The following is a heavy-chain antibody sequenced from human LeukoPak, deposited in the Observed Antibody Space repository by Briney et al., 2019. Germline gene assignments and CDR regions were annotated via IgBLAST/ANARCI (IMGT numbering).Heavy chain of an antibody. CDR1: GGSISGWY. V-gene: IGHV4-59*12. CDR2: IYDSGTT. D-gene: IGHD3-10*01. J-gene: IGHJ3*02. CDR3: ASGSRGSGPLDI. Sequence: PSETLSLTCAVSGGSISGWYWSWIRQPPGKGLEWIGHIYDSGTTNYNPSLKSRVTISVDKSKNQFSLKLSSVTAADTAVYYCASGSRGSGPLDIWGQGTMVTVSS.